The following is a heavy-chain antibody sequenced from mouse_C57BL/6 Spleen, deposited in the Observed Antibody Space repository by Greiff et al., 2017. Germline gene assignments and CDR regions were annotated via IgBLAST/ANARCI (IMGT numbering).Heavy chain of an antibody. CDR2: IWRGGST. CDR3: AKGDYGNYRNYAMDY. Sequence: QVQLQQSGPGLVQPSQSLSITCTVSGFSLTSYGVHWVRQSPGKGLEWLGVIWRGGSTDYNAAFMSRLSITKDNSKSQVFFKMNSLQADDTAIYYCAKGDYGNYRNYAMDYWGQGTSVTVSS. CDR1: GFSLTSYG. D-gene: IGHD2-1*01. J-gene: IGHJ4*01. V-gene: IGHV2-5*01.